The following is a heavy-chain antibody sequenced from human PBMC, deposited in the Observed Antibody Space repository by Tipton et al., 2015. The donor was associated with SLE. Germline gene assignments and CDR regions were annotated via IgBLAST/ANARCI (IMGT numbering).Heavy chain of an antibody. V-gene: IGHV4-38-2*02. D-gene: IGHD6-19*01. CDR2: IYHSGGT. CDR1: GDSISNYY. CDR3: ARDLPQWLVPGDALDI. J-gene: IGHJ3*02. Sequence: TLSLTCTASGDSISNYYWGWIRQPPGQGLEWIGSIYHSGGTYYNPSLKSRVTISVDTSKNQFSLKLRSVTAADTAVYYCARDLPQWLVPGDALDIWGLGTMVTVSS.